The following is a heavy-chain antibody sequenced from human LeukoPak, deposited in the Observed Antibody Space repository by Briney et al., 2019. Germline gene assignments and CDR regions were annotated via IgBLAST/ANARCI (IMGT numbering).Heavy chain of an antibody. D-gene: IGHD1-26*01. J-gene: IGHJ3*01. CDR2: IIPILGIA. Sequence: SVKVSCKASGGTFSSYAISWVRQAPGQRLEWMGRIIPILGIANYAQKFQGRVTITADKSTSTAYMGLSSLGSEDAAVYYCARGRGGSYGGDAFDVWGQGTMVTVSS. CDR1: GGTFSSYA. V-gene: IGHV1-69*04. CDR3: ARGRGGSYGGDAFDV.